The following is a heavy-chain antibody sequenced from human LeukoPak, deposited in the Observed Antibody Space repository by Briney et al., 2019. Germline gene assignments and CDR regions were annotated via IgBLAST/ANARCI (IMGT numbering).Heavy chain of an antibody. CDR2: INHSGST. V-gene: IGHV4-34*01. CDR1: GGSFSGYY. Sequence: PSETLSLTCGVYGGSFSGYYWSWIRQPPGKGLEWIGDINHSGSTTYNPSLKSRVTISLDTSMTQFSLKLPSVTAADTAVYYCARLRNDFWSGFTYDFGVDVWGHGTTVTVSS. J-gene: IGHJ6*02. CDR3: ARLRNDFWSGFTYDFGVDV. D-gene: IGHD3-3*01.